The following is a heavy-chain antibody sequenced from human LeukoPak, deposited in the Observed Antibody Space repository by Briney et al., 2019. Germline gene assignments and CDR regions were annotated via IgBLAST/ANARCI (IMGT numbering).Heavy chain of an antibody. CDR1: GFTVGTNY. CDR3: ARLRGYATYYFDY. J-gene: IGHJ4*02. Sequence: PGGSLRLSCAASGFTVGTNYINWVRQAPGKGLEGVSVIHSGGGTDYAESVKGRFTISRDTSKNTVFLQMNSLRVEDTAVYFCARLRGYATYYFDYWGRGTLVTVSS. V-gene: IGHV3-66*02. D-gene: IGHD3-16*01. CDR2: IHSGGGT.